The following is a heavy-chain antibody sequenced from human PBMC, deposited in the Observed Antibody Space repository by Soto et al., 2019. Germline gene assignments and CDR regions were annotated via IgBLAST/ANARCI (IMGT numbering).Heavy chain of an antibody. CDR3: ASGDSPVHFDY. Sequence: QVHLVQSGAEVKKTGASVKVSCKTSGYTFINYGISWVRQAPGQGLEWMGWINGYNGNTNYARKFQGKFTMTAATATSAAFIELTSLRSDDTAVYYCASGDSPVHFDYWGQGTLVTVSS. D-gene: IGHD7-27*01. CDR1: GYTFINYG. J-gene: IGHJ4*02. CDR2: INGYNGNT. V-gene: IGHV1-18*01.